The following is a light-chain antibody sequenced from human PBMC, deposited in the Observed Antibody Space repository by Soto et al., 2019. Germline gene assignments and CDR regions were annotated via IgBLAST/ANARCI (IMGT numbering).Light chain of an antibody. Sequence: EIVLTQSPGTLYLSPGERATLSCRASQSVSSSYLAWYQQKPGQAPRLLIYGASSRATGIPDRFSGSGSGTDFTLTISRLEPEDFSVYYCQQYGSSSWTFGQGNKLEIK. CDR3: QQYGSSSWT. J-gene: IGKJ1*01. CDR2: GAS. V-gene: IGKV3-20*01. CDR1: QSVSSSY.